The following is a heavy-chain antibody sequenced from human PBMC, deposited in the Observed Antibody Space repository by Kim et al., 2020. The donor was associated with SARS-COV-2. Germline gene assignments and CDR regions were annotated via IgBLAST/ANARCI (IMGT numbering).Heavy chain of an antibody. Sequence: SGPTLVNPTQTLTLTCTFSGFSLSTSGVGVGWIRQPPGKALEWLALIYWDDDKRYSPSLKSRLTITKDTSKNQVVLTMTNMDPVDTATYYCAHRRPSGGWFDPWGQGTLVTVS. CDR3: AHRRPSGGWFDP. J-gene: IGHJ5*02. CDR1: GFSLSTSGVG. CDR2: IYWDDDK. V-gene: IGHV2-5*02.